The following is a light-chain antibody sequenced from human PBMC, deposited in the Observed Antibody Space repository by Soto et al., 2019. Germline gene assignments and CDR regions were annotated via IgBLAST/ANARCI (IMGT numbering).Light chain of an antibody. CDR1: QSVNNN. V-gene: IGKV3-20*01. CDR3: QQYASSPGT. Sequence: EIVLTQSPGTLSLSPGERAALSCRASQSVNNNLVWYQQRPGQGPRLLIYDASSRATGMPDRFSGSGSGTDFTLTISRLEPEDFAVYYCQQYASSPGTFGQGTKVEIK. J-gene: IGKJ1*01. CDR2: DAS.